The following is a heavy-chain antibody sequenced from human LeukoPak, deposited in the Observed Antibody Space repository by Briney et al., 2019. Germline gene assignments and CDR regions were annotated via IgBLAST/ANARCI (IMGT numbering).Heavy chain of an antibody. D-gene: IGHD6-6*01. V-gene: IGHV1-18*01. Sequence: GASVTVSCTASGYPFSSYGINWVRQAPGQGLEWMGWISGYNGNTDYAQKFQGRVTMTTDTSTSTAYMELRSLRSDDTAVYYCASIAARFDYWGQGTLVTVSS. J-gene: IGHJ4*02. CDR1: GYPFSSYG. CDR2: ISGYNGNT. CDR3: ASIAARFDY.